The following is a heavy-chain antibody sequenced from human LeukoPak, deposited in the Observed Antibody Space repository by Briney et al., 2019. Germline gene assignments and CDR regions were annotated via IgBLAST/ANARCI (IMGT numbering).Heavy chain of an antibody. CDR1: GGSFSGYY. J-gene: IGHJ4*02. Sequence: SETLSLTCAVYGGSFSGYYWSWIRQPPGKGLEWIGEINHSGSTNYNPSLKSRVTMSVDTSKNQFSLRLNSVTAADTAVYYCARGVAGYGPYDYWGQGTLVTVSS. CDR2: INHSGST. CDR3: ARGVAGYGPYDY. V-gene: IGHV4-34*01. D-gene: IGHD5-12*01.